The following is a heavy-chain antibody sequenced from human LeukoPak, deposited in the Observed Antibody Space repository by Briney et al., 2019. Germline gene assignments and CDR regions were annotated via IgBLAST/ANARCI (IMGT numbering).Heavy chain of an antibody. J-gene: IGHJ3*02. CDR2: IYSGGYT. CDR1: GFSVSSNY. V-gene: IGHV3-53*01. Sequence: GGSLRLSCAASGFSVSSNYMSWVRQAPGKGLEWVSVIYSGGYTYYADSVKGRFTISRDNSKNTVYLQMNSLRAEDTAIYYCARDETFDIWGQGTMVTVSS. CDR3: ARDETFDI.